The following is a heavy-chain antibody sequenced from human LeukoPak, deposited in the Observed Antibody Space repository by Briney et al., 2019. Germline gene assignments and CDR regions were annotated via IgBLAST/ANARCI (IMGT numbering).Heavy chain of an antibody. Sequence: PEASVKVSCTASGYTFSGTGWYLYWLRQAPGQGLECMGWIYPYTGATHYAQKFQGRVAMTRDTSISTAYMELSRLRPDDTAVYYCARDGPAQMVDFDYWGQGTLVTVSS. CDR3: ARDGPAQMVDFDY. CDR1: GYTFSGTGWY. D-gene: IGHD3-10*01. V-gene: IGHV1-2*02. J-gene: IGHJ4*02. CDR2: IYPYTGAT.